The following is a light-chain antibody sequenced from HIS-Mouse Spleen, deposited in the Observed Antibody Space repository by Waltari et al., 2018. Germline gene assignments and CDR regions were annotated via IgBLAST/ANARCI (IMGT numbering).Light chain of an antibody. CDR3: SSYTSSSTHWV. CDR1: SSDVGGYNY. J-gene: IGLJ3*02. CDR2: DVS. Sequence: QSALTQPASVSVSPGQSITISCTGTSSDVGGYNYVPWYQQHPGKAPKLMIYDVSNRPSGVSNRFSGSKSGNTASLTISGLQAEDEADYYCSSYTSSSTHWVFGGGTKLTVL. V-gene: IGLV2-14*03.